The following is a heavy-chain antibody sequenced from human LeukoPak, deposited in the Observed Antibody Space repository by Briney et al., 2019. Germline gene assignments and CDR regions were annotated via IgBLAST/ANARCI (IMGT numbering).Heavy chain of an antibody. CDR1: GFTFSSYW. Sequence: GGSLRLSCAASGFTFSSYWMSWVRQAPGKGLEWVANIKQDGSEIYYVDSVKGRFTISRDNTKNSLYLQMNSLRAEDTAVYYCARGRVQLWLTYWGQGTLVTVSS. V-gene: IGHV3-7*01. D-gene: IGHD5-18*01. CDR2: IKQDGSEI. J-gene: IGHJ4*02. CDR3: ARGRVQLWLTY.